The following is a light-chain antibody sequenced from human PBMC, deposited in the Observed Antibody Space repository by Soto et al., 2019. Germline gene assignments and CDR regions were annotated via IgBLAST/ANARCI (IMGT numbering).Light chain of an antibody. CDR1: QSISTY. CDR3: QQSSTTPWT. Sequence: DIQMTQSPSSLSASVGDRVTITCRASQSISTYLNWFQQKPGRAPKLLIYLTSTLQSGVPSRFSGSGSGTDFTLPISSLQPEDFATYYCQQSSTTPWTFGQGTKVDVK. CDR2: LTS. V-gene: IGKV1-39*01. J-gene: IGKJ1*01.